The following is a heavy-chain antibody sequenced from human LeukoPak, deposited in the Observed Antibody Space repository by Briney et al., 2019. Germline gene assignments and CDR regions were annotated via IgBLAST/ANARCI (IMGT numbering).Heavy chain of an antibody. CDR2: INHSGRT. CDR3: ARGESITIFGVVSGHGQTWFDP. CDR1: GGSFSGYY. V-gene: IGHV4-34*01. D-gene: IGHD3-3*01. Sequence: SETLSLTCAVYGGSFSGYYWSWIRQPPGKGLEGIGEINHSGRTYYNPSLKSRVTISVDTSKNQFSLKLIPVTAAYTAVYYCARGESITIFGVVSGHGQTWFDPWGQGTLVTVSS. J-gene: IGHJ5*02.